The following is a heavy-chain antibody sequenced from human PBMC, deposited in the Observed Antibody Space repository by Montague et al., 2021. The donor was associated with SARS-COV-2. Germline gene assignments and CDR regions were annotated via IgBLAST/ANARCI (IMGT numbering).Heavy chain of an antibody. V-gene: IGHV4-39*01. D-gene: IGHD3-3*01. CDR3: ARKASRGITICGVVTASYYGDY. Sequence: SETLSLTCTVSGDSISSSSYFWGWIRQPPGKGLEWIGSIYYSGSTYYNPSLKSRVTISVDTSKNQFSLKLSSVTAADTAVYYCARKASRGITICGVVTASYYGDYGGQGTLVTVSS. CDR2: IYYSGST. J-gene: IGHJ4*02. CDR1: GDSISSSSYF.